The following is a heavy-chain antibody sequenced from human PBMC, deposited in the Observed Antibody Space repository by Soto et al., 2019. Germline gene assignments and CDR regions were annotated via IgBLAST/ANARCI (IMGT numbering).Heavy chain of an antibody. V-gene: IGHV3-74*02. CDR3: ARGDCVGGTCYSLAGSFFYYMDV. J-gene: IGHJ6*03. Sequence: EVQLVESGGGLVQPGGSLRLSCAASGFTFSNYWMYWVRQAPGKGLEWVSRINSDGSVSSHADSVRGRLTISRDNVKNTLYLHMDSLRAEDTAVYFCARGDCVGGTCYSLAGSFFYYMDVWVKGTTVTVFS. D-gene: IGHD2-15*01. CDR2: INSDGSVS. CDR1: GFTFSNYW.